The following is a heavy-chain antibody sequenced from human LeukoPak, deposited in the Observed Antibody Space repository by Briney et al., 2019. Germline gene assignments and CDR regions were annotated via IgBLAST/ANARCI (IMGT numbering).Heavy chain of an antibody. Sequence: GASVKVSCKASGYTFTSYYMHWVRQAPGQGLEWMGIINPSGGSTSYAQKFQGRGTMTRDTSPSPVYMAMSRLRSEDTPVYHCARDSRPSYDSSGYYYFDYWGQGTLVTVSS. CDR2: INPSGGST. CDR3: ARDSRPSYDSSGYYYFDY. CDR1: GYTFTSYY. D-gene: IGHD3-22*01. J-gene: IGHJ4*02. V-gene: IGHV1-46*01.